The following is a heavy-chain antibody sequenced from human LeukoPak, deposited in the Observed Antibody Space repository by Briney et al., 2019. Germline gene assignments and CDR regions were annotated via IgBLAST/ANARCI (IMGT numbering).Heavy chain of an antibody. J-gene: IGHJ4*02. D-gene: IGHD3-10*01. V-gene: IGHV3-74*01. CDR1: GFTFCSYW. CDR2: INSDGSST. Sequence: TGGALRLSCAASGFTFCSYWMQWVRRAPGKGLVWVSRINSDGSSTTYADSVRGRFTISRDNAKSTLFLQMNSLRAEDTAFYYCSRSYYGSGYNDYWGQGTLVTVSS. CDR3: SRSYYGSGYNDY.